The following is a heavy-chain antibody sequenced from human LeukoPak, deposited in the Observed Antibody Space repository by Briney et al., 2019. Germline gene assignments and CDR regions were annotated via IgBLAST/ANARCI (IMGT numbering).Heavy chain of an antibody. CDR3: ADEEGIDY. Sequence: PGGSLRLSCAASGFTFSSYGMHWVRQAPGKGLEWVAFIRYDGSNKYYADSVKGRVTISRYNSKNTLYLQMNSLRSEDTAVYYCADEEGIDYWGQGTLVTVSS. CDR2: IRYDGSNK. V-gene: IGHV3-30*02. CDR1: GFTFSSYG. J-gene: IGHJ4*02.